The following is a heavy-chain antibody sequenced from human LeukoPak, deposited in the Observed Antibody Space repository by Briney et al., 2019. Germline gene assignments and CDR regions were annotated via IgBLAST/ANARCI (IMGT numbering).Heavy chain of an antibody. V-gene: IGHV4-31*03. J-gene: IGHJ4*02. CDR3: ARYYYGSGSYYPVDY. D-gene: IGHD3-10*01. CDR1: GGSISSGGYY. CDR2: IYYSGST. Sequence: SQTLSLACTVSGGSISSGGYYWSWIRQHPGKGLEWIGYIYYSGSTYYNPSLKSRVTISVDTSKNQFSLKLSSVTAADTAVYYCARYYYGSGSYYPVDYWGQGTLVTVSS.